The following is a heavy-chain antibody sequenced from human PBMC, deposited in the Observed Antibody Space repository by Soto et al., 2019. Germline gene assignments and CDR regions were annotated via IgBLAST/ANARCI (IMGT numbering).Heavy chain of an antibody. CDR3: ARGRSVAGKRYYFDD. CDR2: IYTSGST. CDR1: GGSISSYY. J-gene: IGHJ4*02. Sequence: SATLSLTCTVSGGSISSYYWSWIRQPAGKGLEWIGCIYTSGSTNYNPSLKSRFTMSVDTSKNQFSLKLSSVTAADTAVYYWARGRSVAGKRYYFDDWGQGTMGTVS. V-gene: IGHV4-4*07. D-gene: IGHD6-19*01.